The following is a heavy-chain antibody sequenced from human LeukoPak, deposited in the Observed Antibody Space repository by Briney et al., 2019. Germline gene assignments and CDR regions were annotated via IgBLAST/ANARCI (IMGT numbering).Heavy chain of an antibody. D-gene: IGHD6-19*01. CDR2: ISGSGDYT. Sequence: PGGSLRLSCAASEFTFSNYGMSWVRQAPGKGLEWVSAISGSGDYTYYADSVKGRFTISRDNSKNTLHLQMNSLRAEDAAVYYCAKGGIAVAGTSYYYYMDVWGKGTTVTISS. CDR1: EFTFSNYG. V-gene: IGHV3-23*01. CDR3: AKGGIAVAGTSYYYYMDV. J-gene: IGHJ6*03.